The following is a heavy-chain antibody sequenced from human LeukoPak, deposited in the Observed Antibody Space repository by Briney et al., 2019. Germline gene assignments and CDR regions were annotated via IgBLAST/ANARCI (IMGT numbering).Heavy chain of an antibody. CDR1: GGSISSSAYY. V-gene: IGHV4-39*07. J-gene: IGHJ3*02. Sequence: PSETLSLTCTVSGGSISSSAYYWGWIRQPPGKGLEWFGSISYSGSTYYNPSLKSRVTISVDTSKNQFSLKLSSVTAADTAVYYCARLIYDSSGYSGWYAFDIWGQGSMVTVSS. CDR3: ARLIYDSSGYSGWYAFDI. D-gene: IGHD3-22*01. CDR2: ISYSGST.